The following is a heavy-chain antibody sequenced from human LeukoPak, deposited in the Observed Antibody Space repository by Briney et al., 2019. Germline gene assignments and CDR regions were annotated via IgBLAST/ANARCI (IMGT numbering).Heavy chain of an antibody. CDR1: GFTFSSYG. CDR2: IRYDGSDK. D-gene: IGHD3-16*01. J-gene: IGHJ4*02. V-gene: IGHV3-30*02. CDR3: VGHSDY. Sequence: GGSLRLSCSASGFTFSSYGMHWVRQAPGKGLVWVAFIRYDGSDKYYAESVKGRFTISRDNAKNSLYLQMNSLRAEDTAVYYCVGHSDYWGQGTLVTVSS.